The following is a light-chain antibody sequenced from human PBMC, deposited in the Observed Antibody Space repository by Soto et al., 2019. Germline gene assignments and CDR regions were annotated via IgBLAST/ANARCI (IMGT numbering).Light chain of an antibody. V-gene: IGKV1-16*01. Sequence: DIQMTQSPPSLSASVGDRVTITGRASTVINNYLAWFQQQPGTAPKPLIYATSTLHSGVPSRFTGSGSWTEFTNTITRLQPEDFVTYYCQQYNSYPWTFGQRTKVEVK. CDR3: QQYNSYPWT. CDR1: TVINNY. CDR2: ATS. J-gene: IGKJ1*01.